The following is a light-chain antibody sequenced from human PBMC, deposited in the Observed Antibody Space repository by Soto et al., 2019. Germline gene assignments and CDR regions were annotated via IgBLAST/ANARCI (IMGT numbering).Light chain of an antibody. J-gene: IGKJ3*01. Sequence: DIPMTQSPASLSASLGDTVTLSCRASQGISNSLAWCQQKQGRVPQFLIYDASTLQPGVPPRFSGSGSGTDVTLNISSLQPEDVATYYCQNYNSSPLTFGPGTRVDLK. CDR1: QGISNS. CDR3: QNYNSSPLT. CDR2: DAS. V-gene: IGKV1-27*01.